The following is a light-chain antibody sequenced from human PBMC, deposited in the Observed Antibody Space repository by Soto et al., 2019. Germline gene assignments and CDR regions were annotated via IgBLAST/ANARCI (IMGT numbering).Light chain of an antibody. CDR3: QQSYIAAGT. Sequence: DIQMTQSPSSLSSSVGDRVTIKCRASQSISGYLNWYQQKPGKAPYLLIYAASNLQSGVPSRFSGSGSGTDFTLTISSLQPEDFATYYCQQSYIAAGTFGQGTKLEIK. J-gene: IGKJ2*01. CDR1: QSISGY. CDR2: AAS. V-gene: IGKV1-39*01.